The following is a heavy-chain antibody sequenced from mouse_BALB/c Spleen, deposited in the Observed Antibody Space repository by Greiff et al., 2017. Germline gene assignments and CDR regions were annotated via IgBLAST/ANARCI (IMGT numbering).Heavy chain of an antibody. V-gene: IGHV5-12-2*01. CDR3: ARLGNYVGWFAY. CDR2: ISNGGGST. CDR1: GFTFSSYG. D-gene: IGHD2-1*01. J-gene: IGHJ3*01. Sequence: EVHLVESGGGLVQPGGSLKLSCAASGFTFSSYGMSWVRQTPEKRLEWVAYISNGGGSTYYPDTVKGRFTISRDNAKNTLYLQMSSLKSEDTAMYYCARLGNYVGWFAYWGQGTLVTVSA.